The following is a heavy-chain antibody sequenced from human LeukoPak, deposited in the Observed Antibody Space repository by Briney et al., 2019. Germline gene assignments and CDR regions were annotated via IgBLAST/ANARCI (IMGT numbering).Heavy chain of an antibody. V-gene: IGHV3-7*01. CDR3: VRDGFYSDGSSSY. CDR1: GFMFSSYW. D-gene: IGHD3-22*01. Sequence: GGSLRLSCAASGFMFSSYWMSWVRQAPGKGLEGVANVKQDGSEKYYEDSVKGRFTISRDNAKRSLYLQMNSLRAEDTAVYYCVRDGFYSDGSSSYWGQGTLVTVSS. J-gene: IGHJ4*02. CDR2: VKQDGSEK.